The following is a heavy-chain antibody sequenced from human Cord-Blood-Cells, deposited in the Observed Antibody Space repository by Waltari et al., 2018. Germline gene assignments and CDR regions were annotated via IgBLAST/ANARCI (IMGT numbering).Heavy chain of an antibody. V-gene: IGHV1-24*01. CDR3: ATRAPYRSRFLEWFYDY. D-gene: IGHD3-3*01. Sequence: QVQLVQSGAEVKKPGASVKVSCKVSGYTLTELSMPWVRQAPGKGLEWMGGFEPEDGETIYAPKFQGRVTMTEDTSTDTAYMELSSLRSEDTAVYYCATRAPYRSRFLEWFYDYWGQGTLVTVSS. J-gene: IGHJ4*02. CDR1: GYTLTELS. CDR2: FEPEDGET.